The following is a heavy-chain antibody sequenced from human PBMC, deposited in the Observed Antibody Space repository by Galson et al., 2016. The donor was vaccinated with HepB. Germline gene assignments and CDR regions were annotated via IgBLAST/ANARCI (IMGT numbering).Heavy chain of an antibody. V-gene: IGHV2-5*02. CDR1: GFSLSTSGAS. Sequence: PALVKPTQTLTLTCTFSGFSLSTSGASVGSIRQPPGKALEWLALIYWDDDQRHSPSLRSRLTITKDPSKNRVVLTMTNVDPVDTATYYCAHRILGGGGMDVWGQGATVTVSS. D-gene: IGHD3-16*01. CDR2: IYWDDDQ. CDR3: AHRILGGGGMDV. J-gene: IGHJ6*02.